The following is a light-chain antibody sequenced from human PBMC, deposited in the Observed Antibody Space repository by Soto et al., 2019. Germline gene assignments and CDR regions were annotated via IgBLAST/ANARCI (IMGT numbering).Light chain of an antibody. Sequence: HSVLAQPPSVSWAPGQRVTICCTGCSSNIGAGCEVHWYQHLPGKAPKLLIYGNTNRPSGVPDRFSGSKSGTSASLAITGLQAEDEAYYYCQSYDSSLIASYVFGCGTNAIVL. V-gene: IGLV1-40*01. J-gene: IGLJ1*01. CDR2: GNT. CDR3: QSYDSSLIASYV. CDR1: SSNIGAGCE.